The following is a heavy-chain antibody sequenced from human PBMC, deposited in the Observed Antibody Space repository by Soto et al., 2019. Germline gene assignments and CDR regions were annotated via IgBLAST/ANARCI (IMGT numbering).Heavy chain of an antibody. D-gene: IGHD3-22*01. CDR1: GGSISTYY. CDR3: ARHPSRRYYDSSGYYYPLLYGMDV. V-gene: IGHV4-59*08. Sequence: SETLSLTCTVSGGSISTYYWSWIRQPPGKGLEWIGYIYYTGSTNSNPSLKSRVTISVDTSKNQFSLKLSSVTAADTAVYYCARHPSRRYYDSSGYYYPLLYGMDVRAQGTTVPVSS. CDR2: IYYTGST. J-gene: IGHJ6*02.